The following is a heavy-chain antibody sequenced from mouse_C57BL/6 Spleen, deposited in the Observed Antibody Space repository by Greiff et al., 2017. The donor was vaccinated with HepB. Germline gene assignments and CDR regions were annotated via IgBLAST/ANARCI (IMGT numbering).Heavy chain of an antibody. CDR2: ISSGSSTI. CDR1: GFTFSDYG. Sequence: EVKLMESGGGLVKPGGSLKLSCAASGFTFSDYGMHWVRQAPEKGLEWVAYISSGSSTIYYADTVKGRFTISRDNAKNTLFLQMTSLRSEDTAMYYCARGPLYYGSSYWYFDVWGTGTTVTVSS. J-gene: IGHJ1*03. CDR3: ARGPLYYGSSYWYFDV. D-gene: IGHD1-1*01. V-gene: IGHV5-17*01.